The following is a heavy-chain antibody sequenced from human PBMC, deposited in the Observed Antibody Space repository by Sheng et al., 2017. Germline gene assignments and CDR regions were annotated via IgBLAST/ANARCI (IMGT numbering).Heavy chain of an antibody. CDR1: GGSFSGYY. Sequence: QVQLQQWGAGLLKPSETLSLTCAVYGGSFSGYYWSWIRQPPGKGLEWIGEINHSGSTNYNPSLKSRVTISVDTSKNQFSLKLSSVTAADTAVYYCPRGTYDFWRSDWFDPWGQGTLVTVSS. J-gene: IGHJ5*02. CDR3: PRGTYDFWRSDWFDP. D-gene: IGHD3-3*01. CDR2: INHSGST. V-gene: IGHV4-34*01.